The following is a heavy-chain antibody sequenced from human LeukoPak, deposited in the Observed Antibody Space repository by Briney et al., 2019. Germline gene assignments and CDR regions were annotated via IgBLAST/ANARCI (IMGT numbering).Heavy chain of an antibody. CDR1: GFIFSDYG. CDR3: ARWGGTRQYYFDY. D-gene: IGHD1-1*01. CDR2: TRFDGSIK. Sequence: PARSLRLSCAVSGFIFSDYGFHWVRQAPGKGLEWVAVTRFDGSIKQYADSVKGRFTISRDDSKNTLYLQMNSLKSEDTAVYYCARWGGTRQYYFDYWGRGTLVTVSS. V-gene: IGHV3-33*01. J-gene: IGHJ4*02.